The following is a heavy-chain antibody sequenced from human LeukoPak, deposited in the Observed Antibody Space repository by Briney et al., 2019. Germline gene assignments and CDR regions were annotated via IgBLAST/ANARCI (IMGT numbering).Heavy chain of an antibody. Sequence: ASVRVSFTASGYTFTGYYMHWVRQAPGQGLEWMGWINPNSGGTNYAQKFQGRVTMTRATSISTAYMELSRLRSDDTAVYYCARGLYDFWSGYYGPHQYYFDYWGQGTLVTVSS. CDR3: ARGLYDFWSGYYGPHQYYFDY. V-gene: IGHV1-2*02. D-gene: IGHD3-3*01. J-gene: IGHJ4*02. CDR2: INPNSGGT. CDR1: GYTFTGYY.